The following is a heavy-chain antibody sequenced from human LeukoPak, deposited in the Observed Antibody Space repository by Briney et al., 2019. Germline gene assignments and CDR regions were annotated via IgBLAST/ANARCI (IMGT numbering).Heavy chain of an antibody. V-gene: IGHV4-59*01. Sequence: KPSETLSLTCTVSGGSISSYHWTWIRQPPGEGLEWIGHIYNSGSTNYNPSLRGRVTISLDTSKNQVSLKLSSVTAADTAMYYCARKDGDGWGQGTLVTVSS. CDR1: GGSISSYH. J-gene: IGHJ4*02. CDR3: ARKDGDG. CDR2: IYNSGST. D-gene: IGHD5-24*01.